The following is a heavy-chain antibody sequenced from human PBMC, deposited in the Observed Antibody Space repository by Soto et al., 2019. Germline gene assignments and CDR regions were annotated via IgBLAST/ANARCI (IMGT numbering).Heavy chain of an antibody. Sequence: GGSPRLSCAASGFTVNIYAMSWVRQAPGKGLVWVSRINSDGSSTSYADSVKGRFTISRDNAKNTLYLQMNSLRVEDTAVYYCVSAYYYDSSGYTNREVDYWGQGTLVTVSS. D-gene: IGHD3-22*01. CDR2: INSDGSST. CDR1: GFTVNIYA. CDR3: VSAYYYDSSGYTNREVDY. J-gene: IGHJ4*02. V-gene: IGHV3-74*01.